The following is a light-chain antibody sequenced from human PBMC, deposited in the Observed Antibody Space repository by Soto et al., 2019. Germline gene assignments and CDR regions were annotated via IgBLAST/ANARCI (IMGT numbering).Light chain of an antibody. CDR3: TSFAGIDKVI. CDR2: EVY. Sequence: QSVLTQPPSASGSPGQSATISCTGAASDIGAYNFVSWYQQYPGKAPNLMIYEVYKRPSGVPDRFSGSKSGNTASLTVSGLQPEDEADYYCTSFAGIDKVIFGGGTKLTVL. CDR1: ASDIGAYNF. V-gene: IGLV2-8*01. J-gene: IGLJ2*01.